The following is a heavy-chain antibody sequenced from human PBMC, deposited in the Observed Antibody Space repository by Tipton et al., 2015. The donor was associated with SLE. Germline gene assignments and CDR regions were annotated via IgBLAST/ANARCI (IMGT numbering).Heavy chain of an antibody. D-gene: IGHD5-18*01. CDR1: GYSISSGYY. J-gene: IGHJ4*02. Sequence: TLSLTCAVSGYSISSGYYWGWIRQPPGKGLDWIGSIYHSGSTYYNPSLKSRVTISVDTSKNQFSLKLSSMTAADTAVYYCARLPYSYSNPFDYWGQGTLVTVSS. V-gene: IGHV4-38-2*01. CDR3: ARLPYSYSNPFDY. CDR2: IYHSGST.